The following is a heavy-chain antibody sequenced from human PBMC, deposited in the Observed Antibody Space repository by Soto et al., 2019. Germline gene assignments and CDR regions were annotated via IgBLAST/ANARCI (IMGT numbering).Heavy chain of an antibody. CDR1: GFAFNTKS. Sequence: PGGSLRLSCAASGFAFNTKSMHWVRQAPGKGLEWVSSIGDSGSYIYYADSVKDRFSISRDNTKKSLYLQMNSLRVEDTAVYYCARDLGTDYFRHGMDVWGQGTTVTVS. CDR3: ARDLGTDYFRHGMDV. J-gene: IGHJ6*02. V-gene: IGHV3-21*01. CDR2: IGDSGSYI. D-gene: IGHD3-9*01.